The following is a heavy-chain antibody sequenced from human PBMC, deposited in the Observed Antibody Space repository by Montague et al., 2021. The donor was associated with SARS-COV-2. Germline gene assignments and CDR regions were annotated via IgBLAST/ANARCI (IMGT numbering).Heavy chain of an antibody. J-gene: IGHJ3*01. CDR1: GFTVSSNY. CDR2: IYSDVST. D-gene: IGHD4-11*01. Sequence: SLRLSFSASGFTVSSNYMSWVRQAPGKGLEWVSVIYSDVSTYYADSVKGRFTISRGNSKNTLYLQMNSLRAEDTAVYYCARVVTYAFDVWGQGTMVTVSS. CDR3: ARVVTYAFDV. V-gene: IGHV3-66*01.